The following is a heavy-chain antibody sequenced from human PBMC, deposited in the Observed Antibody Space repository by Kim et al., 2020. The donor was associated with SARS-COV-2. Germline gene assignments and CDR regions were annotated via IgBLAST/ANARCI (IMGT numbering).Heavy chain of an antibody. CDR1: GFTFSTYA. J-gene: IGHJ4*02. V-gene: IGHV3-23*01. D-gene: IGHD6-19*01. CDR3: AYRIAVTGTLDY. CDR2: INNSGGST. Sequence: GGSLRLSCAASGFTFSTYAMSWVRQSPGKGLEWVSVINNSGGSTYYADSVKGRFTISRDNSKSTLDLQMNSLRAEDTAIYYCAYRIAVTGTLDYLGQGTPVTVSS.